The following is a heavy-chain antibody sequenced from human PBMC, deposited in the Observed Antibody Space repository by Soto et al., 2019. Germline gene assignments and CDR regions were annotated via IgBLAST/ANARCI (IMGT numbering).Heavy chain of an antibody. V-gene: IGHV4-31*01. CDR3: ARGGTRAYFHH. D-gene: IGHD1-1*01. CDR1: GGSISSGGYY. J-gene: IGHJ1*01. CDR2: IYDSGRT. Sequence: QVQLQESGPGLVKPSQTLSLTCTVSGGSISSGGYYWSWIRQHPGKGLEWIGSIYDSGRTYYNPSLKSPVTISVDTSKNQFSLKLASMTAADTAVYYCARGGTRAYFHHWGQGTLVTVSS.